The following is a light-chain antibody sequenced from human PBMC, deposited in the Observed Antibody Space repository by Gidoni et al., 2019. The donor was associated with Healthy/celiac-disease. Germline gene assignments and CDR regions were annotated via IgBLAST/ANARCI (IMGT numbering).Light chain of an antibody. V-gene: IGKV3-11*01. J-gene: IGKJ3*01. Sequence: EIVLTQSPATLSLSPGERATLSCRASQRVSSYLAWYQQKPGQAPRLLIYDASNRATGIPARFSGSGSGTDFTLTISSLEPEDFAVYYCQQRSNWPLFTFXPXTKVXIK. CDR1: QRVSSY. CDR3: QQRSNWPLFT. CDR2: DAS.